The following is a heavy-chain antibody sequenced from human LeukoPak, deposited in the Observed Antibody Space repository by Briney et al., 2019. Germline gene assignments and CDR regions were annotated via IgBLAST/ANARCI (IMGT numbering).Heavy chain of an antibody. Sequence: WGSLTLSCAASGFIFSSYGMHWVRQAPGKGLEWVALIRSDGSKTYYADSVEGRFTISRDNSKNTLYLQMYSLGADDTAVYYCAKRYCSSASCRSGMDVWGQGTTVTVSS. D-gene: IGHD2-2*01. CDR2: IRSDGSKT. CDR1: GFIFSSYG. V-gene: IGHV3-30*02. CDR3: AKRYCSSASCRSGMDV. J-gene: IGHJ6*02.